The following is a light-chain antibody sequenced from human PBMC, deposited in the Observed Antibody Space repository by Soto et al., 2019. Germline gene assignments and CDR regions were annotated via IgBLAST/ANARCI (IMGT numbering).Light chain of an antibody. V-gene: IGLV1-40*01. Sequence: QAVVTHRPSVSGAPGQRVTISCTGSSSNIGAGYDVNLYQQYPGTAPKLLISGNRNRPSGVPDRFSGSKSGTSASLAITGLQAEDEADYYCQSYYSSLSGVVFGGGTRLTVL. CDR1: SSNIGAGYD. CDR3: QSYYSSLSGVV. CDR2: GNR. J-gene: IGLJ2*01.